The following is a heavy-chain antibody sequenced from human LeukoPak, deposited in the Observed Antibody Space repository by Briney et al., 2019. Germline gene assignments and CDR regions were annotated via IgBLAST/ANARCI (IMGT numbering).Heavy chain of an antibody. CDR1: GFPFSDYL. CDR3: ARAEVTSFDY. V-gene: IGHV3-7*01. D-gene: IGHD4-11*01. CDR2: IKQDGSEK. J-gene: IGHJ4*02. Sequence: GGSLRLSCFASGFPFSDYLLTWVRQAPGKGLEWVANIKQDGSEKYYVDSVRGRFTISRDNTKNSLYLQMNSLRAEDTAVYYCARAEVTSFDYWGQGTLVTVSS.